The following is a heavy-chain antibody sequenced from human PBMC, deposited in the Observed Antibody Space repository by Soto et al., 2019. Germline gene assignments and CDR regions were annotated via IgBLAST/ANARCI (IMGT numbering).Heavy chain of an antibody. Sequence: GGSLRLSCAASGFTFSPYSMCWVRQAPGKGLEWLSYITTSSSIIYYADSVKGRFTISRDNAKNSLYLQMNSLRDEDTAVYYCARVRGPTLLTYYFAYWGQGTRVTVSS. D-gene: IGHD3-16*01. CDR2: ITTSSSII. CDR1: GFTFSPYS. V-gene: IGHV3-48*02. CDR3: ARVRGPTLLTYYFAY. J-gene: IGHJ4*02.